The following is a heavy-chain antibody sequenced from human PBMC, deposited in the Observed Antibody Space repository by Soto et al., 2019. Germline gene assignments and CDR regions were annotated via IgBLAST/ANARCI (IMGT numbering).Heavy chain of an antibody. J-gene: IGHJ6*02. CDR2: ISAYNGNT. Sequence: GASVKVSCKASGYTFTSYGISWVRQAPGQGLEWMGWISAYNGNTNYAQKLQGRVTMTTDTSTSTAYMELRSLRSDDTAVYYCARVPRYYDYVWEPAGLYGMDVWGQGTTVTVSS. V-gene: IGHV1-18*01. D-gene: IGHD3-16*01. CDR3: ARVPRYYDYVWEPAGLYGMDV. CDR1: GYTFTSYG.